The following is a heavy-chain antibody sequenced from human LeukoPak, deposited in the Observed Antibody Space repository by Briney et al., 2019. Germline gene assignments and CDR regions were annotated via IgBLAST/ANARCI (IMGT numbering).Heavy chain of an antibody. CDR1: GFTFSSYS. Sequence: PGGSLRLSCAASGFTFSSYSMNWVRQAPGKGLEWVSSISSSSSYIYYADSVKGRFTISRDNAKNSLYLQMNSLRAEDTAVYYCARMARVPTGAFDIWAKGQWSPSLQ. D-gene: IGHD5-24*01. CDR2: ISSSSSYI. V-gene: IGHV3-21*01. CDR3: ARMARVPTGAFDI. J-gene: IGHJ3*02.